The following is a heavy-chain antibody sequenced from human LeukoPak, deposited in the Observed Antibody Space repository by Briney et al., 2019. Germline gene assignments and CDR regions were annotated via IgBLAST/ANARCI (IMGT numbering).Heavy chain of an antibody. J-gene: IGHJ6*02. CDR3: AQDEGAVAAGYKNGMDV. CDR2: ISYDGSSK. V-gene: IGHV3-30*18. Sequence: GGSLRLSCAASGFTFSSFGMHWVRQAPGKGLEWVPVISYDGSSKYYADSVKGRFTISRDNSKKTLYLQMNSLRAEDTAVYYCAQDEGAVAAGYKNGMDVWGQGTTVTVSS. D-gene: IGHD6-19*01. CDR1: GFTFSSFG.